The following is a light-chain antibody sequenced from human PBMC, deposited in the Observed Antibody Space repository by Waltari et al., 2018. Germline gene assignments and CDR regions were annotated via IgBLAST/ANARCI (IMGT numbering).Light chain of an antibody. CDR3: QTGGHGTWV. V-gene: IGLV4-69*01. CDR1: SGHSRNV. Sequence: QLVLTQSPSLSASLGASVKLTCTLSSGHSRNVIAWLQQQPEKGPRYLMKVNSDGSHSKGDEIPDRFSGSSSGAECYLTISSLQSEDEADYYCQTGGHGTWVFGGGTKLTVL. CDR2: VNSDGSH. J-gene: IGLJ3*02.